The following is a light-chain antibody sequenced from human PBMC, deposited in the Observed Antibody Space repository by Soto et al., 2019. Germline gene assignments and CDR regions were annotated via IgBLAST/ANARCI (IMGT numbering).Light chain of an antibody. CDR2: DAS. CDR3: QQRSNWPPIT. CDR1: QSVRSSY. V-gene: IGKV3-11*01. Sequence: EVVMTQFPATLSVSPGERTTLSCRASQSVRSSYLAWYQQRPGQAPRLLIYDASNRATGIPARFSGSGSGTDFTLTISSLEPEDFAVYYCQQRSNWPPITFGQGTRLEIK. J-gene: IGKJ5*01.